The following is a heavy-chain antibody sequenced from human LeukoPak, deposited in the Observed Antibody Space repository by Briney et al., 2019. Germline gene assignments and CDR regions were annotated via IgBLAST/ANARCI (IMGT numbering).Heavy chain of an antibody. CDR1: GFTFSSYA. Sequence: GGSLRLSCAASGFTFSSYAMSWVRQAPGKGLEWVSAISGSGGSTYYAGSVKGRFTISRDNSKNTLYLQMNSLRAEDTAVYYCAKDFHSSGYYFEFWTFDYWGQGTLVTVSS. J-gene: IGHJ4*02. V-gene: IGHV3-23*01. CDR3: AKDFHSSGYYFEFWTFDY. D-gene: IGHD3-22*01. CDR2: ISGSGGST.